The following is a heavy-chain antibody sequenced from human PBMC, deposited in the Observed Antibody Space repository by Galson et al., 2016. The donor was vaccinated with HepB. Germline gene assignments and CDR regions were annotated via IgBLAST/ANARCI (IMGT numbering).Heavy chain of an antibody. V-gene: IGHV3-48*02. CDR2: IDNSGGAI. CDR1: GFIFTTYP. Sequence: SLRLSCAPSGFIFTTYPMNWVRQAPGKGLEWISYIDNSGGAIYYTDSVRGRFTISRDNARNSLYLQMNSLRDEDTAVYYCATGLTTFEHWGQGTLVTVSS. J-gene: IGHJ4*02. CDR3: ATGLTTFEH. D-gene: IGHD4-11*01.